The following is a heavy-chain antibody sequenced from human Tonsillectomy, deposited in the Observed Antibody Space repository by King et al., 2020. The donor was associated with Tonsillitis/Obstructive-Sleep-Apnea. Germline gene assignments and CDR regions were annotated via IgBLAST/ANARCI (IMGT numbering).Heavy chain of an antibody. Sequence: VQLVESGGGVVQPGRSLRLSCAASGFTLSSYAMHWVRQAPGKGLEWVAVTSHDGSNQYYADSLKGRFAISRDNSKNTLSLQMNSLRAEDTAVYYCAREGGIAVAGTKGRYFQHWGQGTLVTVSS. CDR2: TSHDGSNQ. CDR1: GFTLSSYA. V-gene: IGHV3-30*01. D-gene: IGHD6-19*01. CDR3: AREGGIAVAGTKGRYFQH. J-gene: IGHJ1*01.